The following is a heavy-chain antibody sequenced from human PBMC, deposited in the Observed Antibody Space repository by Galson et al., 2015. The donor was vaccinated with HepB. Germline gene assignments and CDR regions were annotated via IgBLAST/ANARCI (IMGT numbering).Heavy chain of an antibody. V-gene: IGHV3-23*01. D-gene: IGHD3-22*01. J-gene: IGHJ4*02. CDR2: ISSSGRST. CDR3: AKGGYCDSGGFFDY. CDR1: GFTFSSYA. Sequence: SLRLSCAASGFTFSSYAMTWVRQAPGKGLEWVSSISSSGRSTYYADSVKGRFTISRDNSKNTLFLQMNSLRAEDTAVYYSAKGGYCDSGGFFDYWGQGPLVTVSS.